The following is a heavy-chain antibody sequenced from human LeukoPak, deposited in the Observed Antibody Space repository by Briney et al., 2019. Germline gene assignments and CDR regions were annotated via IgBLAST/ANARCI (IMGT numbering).Heavy chain of an antibody. D-gene: IGHD3-9*01. CDR3: ARVRRYFDWLLFDY. CDR1: GGAFSGYY. CDR2: INHSGST. J-gene: IGHJ4*02. Sequence: SETLSLTCAVYGGAFSGYYWSWIRQPPGKGLEWIGEINHSGSTNYNPSLKSRVTISVDTSKNQFSLKLSSVTAADTAVYYCARVRRYFDWLLFDYWGQGTLATVSS. V-gene: IGHV4-34*01.